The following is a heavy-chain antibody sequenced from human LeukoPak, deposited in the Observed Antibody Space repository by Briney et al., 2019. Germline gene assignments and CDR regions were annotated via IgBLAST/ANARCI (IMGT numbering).Heavy chain of an antibody. CDR3: AGGLRGWPY. CDR1: GFTFSSYS. CDR2: IRYDGRHT. Sequence: GGSLRLSCAASGFTFSSYSMNWVRQAPGKGLEWVAGIRYDGRHTYHADSVKGRFTISRDNSKNTLYLQMESLKTEDTAVYYCAGGLRGWPYWGQGTQVTVSS. V-gene: IGHV3-30*03. J-gene: IGHJ4*02. D-gene: IGHD6-19*01.